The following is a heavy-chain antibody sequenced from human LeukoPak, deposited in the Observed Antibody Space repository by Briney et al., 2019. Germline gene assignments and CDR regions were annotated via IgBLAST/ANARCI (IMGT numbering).Heavy chain of an antibody. Sequence: SETLSLTCTVSGGSISSYYWSWIRQPPGKGLGWIGYIYYSGSTNYNPSLTSRVTISVDTSKNQFSLKLSSVTAADTAVYYCARHYYGSGSSYGWFDPWGQGTLVTVSS. CDR1: GGSISSYY. J-gene: IGHJ5*02. CDR2: IYYSGST. CDR3: ARHYYGSGSSYGWFDP. V-gene: IGHV4-59*08. D-gene: IGHD3-10*01.